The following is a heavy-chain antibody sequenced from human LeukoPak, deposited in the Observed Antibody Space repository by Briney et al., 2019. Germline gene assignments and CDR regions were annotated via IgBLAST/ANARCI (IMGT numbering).Heavy chain of an antibody. V-gene: IGHV4-39*01. D-gene: IGHD3-9*01. CDR2: IYETGST. Sequence: PSETLSLTCSVSGDSLSSSSYYWGWIRQPPGRGLEWIGNIYETGSTNYNPSLKSRVTISVDTSKNQFSLKLSSVTAADTAVYYCVRPDDNSFDFWGQGTMVTVSS. CDR1: GDSLSSSSYY. J-gene: IGHJ3*01. CDR3: VRPDDNSFDF.